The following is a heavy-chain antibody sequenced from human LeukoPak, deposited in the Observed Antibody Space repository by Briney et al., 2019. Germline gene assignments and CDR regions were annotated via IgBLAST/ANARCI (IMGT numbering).Heavy chain of an antibody. CDR1: GYSFTGYY. J-gene: IGHJ4*02. CDR2: INPNSGGT. D-gene: IGHD6-13*01. Sequence: ASVKVSCKASGYSFTGYYMHWVRQAPGQGLEGMGWINPNSGGTKYAQNFQGRLTMTRDTSISTAYMELSRLRSDDTAVYYCARLGAAAGEFDYWGQGTLVTVSS. V-gene: IGHV1-2*02. CDR3: ARLGAAAGEFDY.